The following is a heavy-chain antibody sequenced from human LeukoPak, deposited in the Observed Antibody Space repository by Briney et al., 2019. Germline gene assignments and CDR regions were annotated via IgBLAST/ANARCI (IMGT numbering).Heavy chain of an antibody. CDR1: GFTFDDYD. J-gene: IGHJ4*02. V-gene: IGHV3-43*02. D-gene: IGHD6-19*01. Sequence: GGSLRLSCAASGFTFDDYDMSWVRQVPGKGLEWVSLISGDGDSTYYADSVKGRFTISRDNSKNSLYLQMNSLRTEDTALYYCAKTTRSGWNEDYWGQGTLVIVSS. CDR2: ISGDGDST. CDR3: AKTTRSGWNEDY.